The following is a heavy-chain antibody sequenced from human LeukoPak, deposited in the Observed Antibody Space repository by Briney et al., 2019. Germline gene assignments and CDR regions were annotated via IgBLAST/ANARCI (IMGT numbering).Heavy chain of an antibody. CDR3: AKAPGPYSGSYWGYFDY. CDR1: GSTVSSNY. J-gene: IGHJ4*02. CDR2: IYSGGST. Sequence: GGSLRLSCAASGSTVSSNYMSWVRQAPGKGLEWVSLIYSGGSTFYADSVKGRFTISRDISKNTLYLQMNSLRAEDTAVYYCAKAPGPYSGSYWGYFDYWGQGTLVTVSS. V-gene: IGHV3-53*01. D-gene: IGHD1-26*01.